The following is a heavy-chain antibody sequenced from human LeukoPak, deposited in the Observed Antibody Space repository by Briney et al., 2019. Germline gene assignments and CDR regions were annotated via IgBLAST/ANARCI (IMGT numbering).Heavy chain of an antibody. V-gene: IGHV6-1*01. CDR1: GDSVSSNSAA. J-gene: IGHJ4*02. D-gene: IGHD3-10*01. Sequence: SQTLSLTCAISGDSVSSNSAAWNWIRQSPSRGLEWLGRTYYRSKWYNDYAVSVKSRITINPDTSKNQFSLQLNSVTPEDTAVYYCARSLGRLYYYGSGSYYPRVGCFDYWGQGTLVTVSS. CDR2: TYYRSKWYN. CDR3: ARSLGRLYYYGSGSYYPRVGCFDY.